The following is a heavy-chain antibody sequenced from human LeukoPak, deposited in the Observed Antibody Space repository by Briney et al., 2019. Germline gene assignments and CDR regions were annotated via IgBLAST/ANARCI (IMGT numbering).Heavy chain of an antibody. J-gene: IGHJ3*02. V-gene: IGHV1-18*01. CDR1: GYTFTSYG. D-gene: IGHD3-10*01. Sequence: ASVKVSCKASGYTFTSYGVSWVRQAPGQGLEWMGWISAYNGNTKYAQKLQGRVTMTTDTSTSTAYMELRSLRSDDTAVYYCARLGELLWFGELLLEHAFDIWGQGTMVTVSS. CDR3: ARLGELLWFGELLLEHAFDI. CDR2: ISAYNGNT.